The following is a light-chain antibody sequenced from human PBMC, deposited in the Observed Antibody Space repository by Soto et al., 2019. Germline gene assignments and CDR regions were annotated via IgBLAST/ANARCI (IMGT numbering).Light chain of an antibody. V-gene: IGKV3-15*01. Sequence: EIVMTQSPATLSVSPGERATLSCRASQSVSRNLAWYQQKPGQAPRLLIYCASTRATGIPARFSGSGSGTEFSLTISSLQSEDVAVYYCQQYNNWPLTFGGGTKVEIK. J-gene: IGKJ4*01. CDR3: QQYNNWPLT. CDR1: QSVSRN. CDR2: CAS.